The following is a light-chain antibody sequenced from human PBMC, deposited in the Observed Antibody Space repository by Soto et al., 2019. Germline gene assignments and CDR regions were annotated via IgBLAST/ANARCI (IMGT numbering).Light chain of an antibody. V-gene: IGLV2-14*02. Sequence: QSALTQPASVSGSPGQSITISCTGTSSDVGSYNLVSWYQRHPGKAPKLMIYEVTIRHSGVYDRFSGSKSGNTASLTVSGLQAEDEADYYCRSYAGSLNALFGTGPKVTAL. CDR2: EVT. CDR3: RSYAGSLNAL. J-gene: IGLJ1*01. CDR1: SSDVGSYNL.